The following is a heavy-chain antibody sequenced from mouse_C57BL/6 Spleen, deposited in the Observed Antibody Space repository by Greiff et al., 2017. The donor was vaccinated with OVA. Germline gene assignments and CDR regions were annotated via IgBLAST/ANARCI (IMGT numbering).Heavy chain of an antibody. CDR3: ARWITTVVAKKGYYFDY. D-gene: IGHD1-1*01. J-gene: IGHJ2*01. V-gene: IGHV1-26*01. Sequence: EVQLQQSGPELVKPGASVKISCKASGYTFTDYYMNWVKQSHGKSLEWIGDINPNNGGTSYNQKFKGKATLTVDKSSSTAYMELRSLTSEDSAVYYCARWITTVVAKKGYYFDYWGQGTTLTVSS. CDR2: INPNNGGT. CDR1: GYTFTDYY.